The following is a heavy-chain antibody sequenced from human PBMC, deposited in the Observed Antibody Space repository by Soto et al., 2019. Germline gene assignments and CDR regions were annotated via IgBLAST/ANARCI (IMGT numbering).Heavy chain of an antibody. CDR3: ARGITTPGY. CDR1: GYNFTSHY. CDR2: IYPRGGTT. V-gene: IGHV1-46*01. J-gene: IGHJ4*02. Sequence: GASVKVSCKASGYNFTSHYMHWVRQAPGQGLESMGIIYPRGGTTIYAQKFQGRVTMTRDTSTHTFYMELSSLRSEDTAVYYCARGITTPGYWGQGTLVTVSS. D-gene: IGHD3-22*01.